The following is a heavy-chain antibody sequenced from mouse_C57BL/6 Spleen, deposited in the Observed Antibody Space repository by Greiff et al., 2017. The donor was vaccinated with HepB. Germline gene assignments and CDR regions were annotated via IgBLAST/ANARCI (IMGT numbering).Heavy chain of an antibody. D-gene: IGHD1-1*01. V-gene: IGHV5-17*01. CDR3: ARGNYGSSDYFDY. CDR1: GFTFSDYG. J-gene: IGHJ2*01. CDR2: ISSGSSTI. Sequence: EVMLVESGGGLVKPGGSLKLSCAASGFTFSDYGMHWVRQAPEKGLEWVAYISSGSSTIYYADTVKGRFTISRDNAKNTLFLQMTSLRSEDTAMYYCARGNYGSSDYFDYWGQGTTLTVSS.